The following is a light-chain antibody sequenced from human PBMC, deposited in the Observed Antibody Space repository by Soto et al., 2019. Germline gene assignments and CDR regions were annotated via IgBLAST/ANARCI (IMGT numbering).Light chain of an antibody. CDR1: QSVSSN. CDR3: QQYNNWPPWT. J-gene: IGKJ1*01. V-gene: IGKV3-15*01. Sequence: EIVMTQSPATLSVSPGERATLSCRASQSVSSNLAWYQQKPGQAPRLLIYGASTRATGIPVRFSGSGSGTEFTLTLSSLQSEDFAVYYCQQYNNWPPWTFGRGPKVEIK. CDR2: GAS.